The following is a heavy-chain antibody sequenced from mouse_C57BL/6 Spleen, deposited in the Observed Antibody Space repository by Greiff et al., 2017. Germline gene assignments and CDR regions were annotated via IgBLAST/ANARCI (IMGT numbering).Heavy chain of an antibody. D-gene: IGHD4-1*01. CDR2: IYPGSGST. CDR1: GYTFTSYW. J-gene: IGHJ3*01. Sequence: QVQLQQPGAELVKPGASVKMSCKASGYTFTSYWITWVKQRPGQGLEWIGGIYPGSGSTNYNEKFKSKATLTVDTSSSTAYMQLSSLTSEDSAVYCVARCQLTGTGFAYWGQGTLVTVSA. V-gene: IGHV1-55*01. CDR3: ARCQLTGTGFAY.